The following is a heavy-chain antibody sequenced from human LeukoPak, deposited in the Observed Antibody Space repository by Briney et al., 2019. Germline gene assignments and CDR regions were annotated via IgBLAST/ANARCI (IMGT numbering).Heavy chain of an antibody. D-gene: IGHD5-12*01. Sequence: SETLSLTCAVSGGSISSGGYSWSWIRQPPGKGLEWIGYIYHSGSTYYNPSLKSRVTISVDRSKNQFSLKLSSVTAADTAVYYCARNSMATIMGWYFDLWGRGTLVTVSS. J-gene: IGHJ2*01. CDR3: ARNSMATIMGWYFDL. CDR2: IYHSGST. CDR1: GGSISSGGYS. V-gene: IGHV4-30-2*01.